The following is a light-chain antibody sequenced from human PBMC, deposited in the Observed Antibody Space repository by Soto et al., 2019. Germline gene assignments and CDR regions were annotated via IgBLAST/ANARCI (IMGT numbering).Light chain of an antibody. CDR2: GAS. CDR1: QSVISNY. CDR3: QKYDTSPYS. J-gene: IGKJ2*03. Sequence: ESVLTQSPGTLSLSPGEGATLSCRSSQSVISNYLAWFQKKPGQAPRLLIYGASSRATGIPDRFSGSGSGTDFTLTISRLELEDFAVYYCQKYDTSPYSFGQGTNLEIK. V-gene: IGKV3-20*01.